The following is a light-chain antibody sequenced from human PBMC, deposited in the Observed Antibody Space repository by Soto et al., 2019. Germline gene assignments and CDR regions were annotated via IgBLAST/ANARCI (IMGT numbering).Light chain of an antibody. V-gene: IGLV1-40*01. CDR3: QSFDSNLGGSYV. Sequence: QSVLTQPPSVSGAPGQRVTISCTGSSSNIGAGYDVHWYQQLPGTAPKLLIYENTNRPSGVPDRFSGSKSGTSASLAISGLQTEDEADYYCQSFDSNLGGSYVLGTGTKVTVL. CDR2: ENT. J-gene: IGLJ1*01. CDR1: SSNIGAGYD.